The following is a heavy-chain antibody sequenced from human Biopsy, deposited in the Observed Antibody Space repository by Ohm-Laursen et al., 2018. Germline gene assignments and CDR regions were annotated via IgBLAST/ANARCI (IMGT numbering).Heavy chain of an antibody. CDR3: ARGSNDSGGLYFPR. J-gene: IGHJ4*02. Sequence: SDTLSLTCTVSGGSFTGHYWSWIRQPPGKGLEWIGHISCTGYTSYNASLKSRVTISVDTSRNHFSLRLSSLTAEDTAVYYCARGSNDSGGLYFPRWGQGTLLTVPS. CDR1: GGSFTGHY. D-gene: IGHD4-23*01. V-gene: IGHV4-59*11. CDR2: ISCTGYT.